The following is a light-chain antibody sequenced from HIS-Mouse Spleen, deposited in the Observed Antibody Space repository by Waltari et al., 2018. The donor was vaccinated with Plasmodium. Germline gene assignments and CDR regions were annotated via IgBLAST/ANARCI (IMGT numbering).Light chain of an antibody. CDR1: SSDVGGYNY. CDR3: SSYTSSSNYV. J-gene: IGLJ1*01. V-gene: IGLV2-14*01. Sequence: QSALTQPASVSGSPGQSITISCTGTSSDVGGYNYVSWYQQHPGKAPKLMIYEASNRPSWVLNRCSGSKSGNTASLTISGLQDEDEADYYCSSYTSSSNYVFGTGTKVTVL. CDR2: EAS.